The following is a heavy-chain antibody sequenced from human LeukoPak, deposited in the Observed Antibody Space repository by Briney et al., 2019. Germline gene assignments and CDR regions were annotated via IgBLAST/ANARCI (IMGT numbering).Heavy chain of an antibody. D-gene: IGHD3-9*01. V-gene: IGHV1-18*01. CDR3: ARGRYFDWLLGFDY. J-gene: IGHJ4*02. CDR2: ISVYTGNT. CDR1: GYTFTSYR. Sequence: GASVKVSCKASGYTFTSYRIIWVRQAPGQGLGWMGWISVYTGNTNYTQKLQGRVTMTTDTSTSTAYMELRSLRSDDTAVYYCARGRYFDWLLGFDYWGQGTLVTVSS.